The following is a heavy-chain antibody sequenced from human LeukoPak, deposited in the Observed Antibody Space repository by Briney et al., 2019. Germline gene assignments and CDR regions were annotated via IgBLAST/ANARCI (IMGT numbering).Heavy chain of an antibody. CDR3: VLSVTTSSGNDY. J-gene: IGHJ4*02. D-gene: IGHD4-17*01. CDR2: ISGSGGST. V-gene: IGHV3-23*01. CDR1: GFTFSSYA. Sequence: GGSLRLSCAASGFTFSSYAMSWVRQAPGKGLEWVSAISGSGGSTYYADSVKGRFTISRDNSKNTLYLQMNSLRAEDTAVYYCVLSVTTSSGNDYWGQGTLATISS.